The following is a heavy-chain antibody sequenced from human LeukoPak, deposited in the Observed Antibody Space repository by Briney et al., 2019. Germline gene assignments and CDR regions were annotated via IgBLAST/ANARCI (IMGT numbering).Heavy chain of an antibody. CDR1: GFTFSTHG. V-gene: IGHV3-33*01. CDR2: IWHDGGRK. Sequence: GGSLRLSCVVSGFTFSTHGFHWIRQAPGKGLEWVSVIWHDGGRKEYADSVRGRFTISRDNSNLYLQMNSLRAEDTAIYYCSRDIGNSGFNLDYWGQGTPVTVSS. J-gene: IGHJ4*02. CDR3: SRDIGNSGFNLDY. D-gene: IGHD5-12*01.